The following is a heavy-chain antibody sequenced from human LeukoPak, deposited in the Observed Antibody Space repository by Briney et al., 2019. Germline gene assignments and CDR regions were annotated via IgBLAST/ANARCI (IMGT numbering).Heavy chain of an antibody. CDR3: ARGRYCSADICSGGDAFDI. Sequence: SETLSLTCTVSGGSINNYYWSWIRQPVGKGLEWIGRIYTRGSTNYNPSLKSRVTMSVDTSKNQFSLKLSSVTAADTAVYYCARGRYCSADICSGGDAFDIWGQGTMVSVSS. J-gene: IGHJ3*02. CDR2: IYTRGST. V-gene: IGHV4-4*07. CDR1: GGSINNYY. D-gene: IGHD2-15*01.